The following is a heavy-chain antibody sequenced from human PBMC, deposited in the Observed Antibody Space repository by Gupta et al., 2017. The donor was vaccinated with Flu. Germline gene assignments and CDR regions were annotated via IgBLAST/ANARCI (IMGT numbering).Heavy chain of an antibody. Sequence: GYIWTWTRLPPGKGLEWIGDINHSGSTNYNPSLRSRVTMSLDTSINHVSLTLTSVTAADTAVYYCARDRSSGWGGRGWFDPWGQGTLVTVSS. D-gene: IGHD6-19*01. CDR1: GYI. J-gene: IGHJ5*02. CDR2: INHSGST. V-gene: IGHV4-34*01. CDR3: ARDRSSGWGGRGWFDP.